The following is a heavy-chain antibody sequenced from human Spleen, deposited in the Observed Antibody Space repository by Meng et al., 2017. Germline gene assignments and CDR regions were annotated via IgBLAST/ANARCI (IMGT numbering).Heavy chain of an antibody. V-gene: IGHV4-34*01. CDR3: ARGVRTIMANWFDP. CDR1: GASFSDFF. CDR2: INHSGTT. D-gene: IGHD1-1*01. J-gene: IGHJ5*02. Sequence: QGQLKQRGAGLLKPSETLSLPCAVYGASFSDFFWSWIRQPPGKGLEWIGEINHSGTTNYSPSLKSRVTISVDTSKNQFSLSLTSVTAADTAVYYCARGVRTIMANWFDPWGQGSLVTVSS.